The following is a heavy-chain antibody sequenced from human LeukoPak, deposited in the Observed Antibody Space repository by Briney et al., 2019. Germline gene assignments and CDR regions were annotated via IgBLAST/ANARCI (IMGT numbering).Heavy chain of an antibody. CDR1: GGSISSSSYY. Sequence: SETLSLTCTVSGGSISSSSYYWGWIRQPPGKGLEWIGSIYYSGSTYYNPSLKSRVTISVDTSKNQFSLKLSSVTAADTAVYYCARVFAGAVATKQLRFDPWGQGTLVTASS. J-gene: IGHJ5*02. D-gene: IGHD5-12*01. V-gene: IGHV4-39*01. CDR3: ARVFAGAVATKQLRFDP. CDR2: IYYSGST.